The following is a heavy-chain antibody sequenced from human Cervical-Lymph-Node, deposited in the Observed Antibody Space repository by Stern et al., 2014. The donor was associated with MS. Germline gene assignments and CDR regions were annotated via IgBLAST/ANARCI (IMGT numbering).Heavy chain of an antibody. CDR1: GFTFSGYA. CDR3: ARAGQTDTIFGVVNLGY. D-gene: IGHD3-3*01. Sequence: VQLVESGGGVVQTGRSLRLSCAASGFTFSGYAMHWVRQAPGKGLEWGTVISYDGHNKYYADSVKGRFTISRDNSKNTLYLQMNSLRVEDTAVYYCARAGQTDTIFGVVNLGYWGQGTLVTVSS. J-gene: IGHJ4*02. V-gene: IGHV3-30-3*01. CDR2: ISYDGHNK.